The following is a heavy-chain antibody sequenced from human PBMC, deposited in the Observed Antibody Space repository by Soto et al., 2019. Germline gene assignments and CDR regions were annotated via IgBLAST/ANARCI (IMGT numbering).Heavy chain of an antibody. CDR2: SRNKASSYTT. Sequence: EVQLVESGGGLVQPGGSLRLSCAASGFTFSDHYMDWFRQAPGRGLEWVGRSRNKASSYTTEYAASVKGRFTISRDDSKNSLYLQMNSLKTEDTAVYYCARGKYGGNWDFDYWGQGTLVTVSS. J-gene: IGHJ4*02. CDR3: ARGKYGGNWDFDY. CDR1: GFTFSDHY. D-gene: IGHD2-15*01. V-gene: IGHV3-72*01.